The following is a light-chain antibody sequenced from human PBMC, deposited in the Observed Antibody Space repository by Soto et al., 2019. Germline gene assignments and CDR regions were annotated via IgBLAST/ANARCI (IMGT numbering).Light chain of an antibody. V-gene: IGKV3-11*01. CDR2: DAS. CDR3: QQRSNWPLT. J-gene: IGKJ4*01. CDR1: QSVSSY. Sequence: EIVLTQSPAILSLSPGERATLSCRASQSVSSYLAWYQQKPGQAPRLLIYDASNRATGIPARFSGSGSGTDFTLTISSLEPKDFAVYYCQQRSNWPLTFGGGTKVEIK.